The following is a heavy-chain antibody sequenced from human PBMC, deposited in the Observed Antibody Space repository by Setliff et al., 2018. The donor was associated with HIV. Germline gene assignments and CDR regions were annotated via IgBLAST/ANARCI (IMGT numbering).Heavy chain of an antibody. V-gene: IGHV3-15*01. D-gene: IGHD4-17*01. J-gene: IGHJ3*02. CDR3: TTVGYGDYSDAFDI. Sequence: GVLRLSCAASGFIFSDAWMSWARQAPGKGLEWVGRIKSKTDGGTTDYAAPVKGRFTISRDDSKNTLYLQMNSLKTEDTAVYYCTTVGYGDYSDAFDIWGQGTMVTVSS. CDR1: GFIFSDAW. CDR2: IKSKTDGGTT.